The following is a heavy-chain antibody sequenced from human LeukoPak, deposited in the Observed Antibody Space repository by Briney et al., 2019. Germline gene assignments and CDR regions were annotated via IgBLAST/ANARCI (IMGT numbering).Heavy chain of an antibody. CDR2: ISGNGGST. CDR1: GFTFRDYA. J-gene: IGHJ6*02. CDR3: AMRPADCSSSSCPTINRYYYGMDA. V-gene: IGHV3-23*01. D-gene: IGHD2-15*01. Sequence: PGGSLRLSCAASGFTFRDYAMSWVRQAPGKGLEWVSAISGNGGSTYYADSVKGRFTISRDNSKNTLHLQLNSLRDEDTAMYYCAMRPADCSSSSCPTINRYYYGMDAWGQGTTVIVSS.